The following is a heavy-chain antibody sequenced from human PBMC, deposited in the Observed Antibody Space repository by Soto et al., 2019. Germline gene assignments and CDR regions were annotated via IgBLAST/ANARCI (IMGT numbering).Heavy chain of an antibody. J-gene: IGHJ4*02. Sequence: QVQLQESGPGLVKPSQTLSLTCTVSGGSITSGGFFWSWIRQHPGKGLEWIGHIYYSGSTSYNPSLKNRLTISLYASKNQFSLRLSSLTVADTAVYYCSRGFPTSPFDSWGQGTLVTVSS. CDR3: SRGFPTSPFDS. V-gene: IGHV4-31*03. CDR2: IYYSGST. CDR1: GGSITSGGFF.